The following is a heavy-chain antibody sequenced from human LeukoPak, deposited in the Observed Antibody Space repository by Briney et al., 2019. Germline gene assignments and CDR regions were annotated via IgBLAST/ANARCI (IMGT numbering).Heavy chain of an antibody. V-gene: IGHV3-23*01. CDR2: ISGSGGST. CDR1: GLTFSSYA. Sequence: PGGSLRLSCAASGLTFSSYAMSWVRQAPGKGLEWVSAISGSGGSTYYADSVKGRFTISRDNSKNTLYLQMNSLRVEDTAVYYCAKALPDDILTGYRWGQGTLVTVSS. J-gene: IGHJ4*02. CDR3: AKALPDDILTGYR. D-gene: IGHD3-9*01.